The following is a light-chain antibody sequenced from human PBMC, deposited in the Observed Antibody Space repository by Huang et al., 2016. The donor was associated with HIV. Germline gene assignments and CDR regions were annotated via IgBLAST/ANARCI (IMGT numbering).Light chain of an antibody. CDR1: QDIRNH. V-gene: IGKV1-33*01. CDR3: QHYDSLPLT. CDR2: GAS. Sequence: DIQMTQSPSSLSASVGDRVTITCQASQDIRNHLKWYQQKPGKAPKFLIYGASSWETGVPSRFSGGGSGTDFTFTVSSLQPEDIATYYCQHYDSLPLTFGGGTKVEIK. J-gene: IGKJ4*01.